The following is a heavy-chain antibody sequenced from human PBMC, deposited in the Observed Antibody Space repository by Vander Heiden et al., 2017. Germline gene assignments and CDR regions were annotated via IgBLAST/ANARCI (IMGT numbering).Heavy chain of an antibody. CDR1: GGSISSYY. V-gene: IGHV4-59*01. Sequence: QVQLQESGPGLVKPSETLSLTCTVSGGSISSYYWGLIRQPPGKVLEWIGYIYYSGSTNYNPSLKGRVTISVDTSKNQFSLKLSSVTAADTAVYYCARAHSGSYRYFDYWGQGTLVTVSS. J-gene: IGHJ4*02. CDR3: ARAHSGSYRYFDY. D-gene: IGHD1-26*01. CDR2: IYYSGST.